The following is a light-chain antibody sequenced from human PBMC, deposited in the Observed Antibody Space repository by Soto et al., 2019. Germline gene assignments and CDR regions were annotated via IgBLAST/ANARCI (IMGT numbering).Light chain of an antibody. CDR2: DVS. J-gene: IGLJ1*01. CDR1: SSDVGDYNY. Sequence: QSVLTQPASVSGSPGQSITISCTGTSSDVGDYNYVSWYQQHPGKAPKLMIFDVSNRPSGVSNRFSGSKSGNTASLTISGLQAEDEADYYCSSSTSSSTRVFGTGTKVTVL. CDR3: SSSTSSSTRV. V-gene: IGLV2-14*01.